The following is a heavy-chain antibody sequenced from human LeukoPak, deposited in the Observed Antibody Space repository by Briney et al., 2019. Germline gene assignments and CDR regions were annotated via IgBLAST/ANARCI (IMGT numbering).Heavy chain of an antibody. V-gene: IGHV4-4*07. Sequence: SETLSLTCTVFGGSISSYYWGWIRQPAGKGLEWIGRIYTSGSTKYNPSLKSRVTISVDTSKNQFSLKLSSVTAADTAVYYCARGQLERLGLGYYYYMDVWGKGTTVTVSS. CDR1: GGSISSYY. CDR3: ARGQLERLGLGYYYYMDV. D-gene: IGHD1-1*01. CDR2: IYTSGST. J-gene: IGHJ6*03.